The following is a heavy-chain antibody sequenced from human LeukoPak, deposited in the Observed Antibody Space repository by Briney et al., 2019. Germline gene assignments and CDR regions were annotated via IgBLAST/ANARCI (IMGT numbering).Heavy chain of an antibody. CDR3: ARVTHDYGGNPLDY. D-gene: IGHD4-23*01. CDR2: ISAYNGNT. V-gene: IGHV1-18*04. Sequence: ASVKVSCKASGYTFTSYGISWVRQAPGQGLEWMGWISAYNGNTNYAQKFQGRVTITADKSTSTAYMELSSLRSEDTAVYYCARVTHDYGGNPLDYWGQGTLVTVSS. J-gene: IGHJ4*02. CDR1: GYTFTSYG.